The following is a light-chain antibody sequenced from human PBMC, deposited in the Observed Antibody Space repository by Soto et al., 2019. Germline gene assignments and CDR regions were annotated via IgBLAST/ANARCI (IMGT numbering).Light chain of an antibody. J-gene: IGKJ4*01. CDR1: QSVCSSC. Sequence: EIALTQSPGTLSLSPGERATLSCRASQSVCSSCLAWYQQKPGQAPRLLIYGASSRATGIPVRFSGSGSGTDFTLTISRLEPEDFAVYYCQQYGSSILVTFGGGTKVEIK. CDR3: QQYGSSILVT. V-gene: IGKV3-20*01. CDR2: GAS.